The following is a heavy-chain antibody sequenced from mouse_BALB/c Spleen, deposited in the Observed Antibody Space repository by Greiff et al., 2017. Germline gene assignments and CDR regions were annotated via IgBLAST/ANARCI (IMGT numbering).Heavy chain of an antibody. V-gene: IGHV1-87*01. J-gene: IGHJ4*01. Sequence: QVQLQQSGAELARPGASVKLSCKASGYTFTSYWMQWVKQRPGQGLEWIGAIYPGDGDTRYTQKFKGKATLTADKSSSTAYMQLSSLASEDSEVYYCARGDYDYAMDYWGQGTSVTVSS. CDR1: GYTFTSYW. CDR2: IYPGDGDT. CDR3: ARGDYDYAMDY. D-gene: IGHD2-4*01.